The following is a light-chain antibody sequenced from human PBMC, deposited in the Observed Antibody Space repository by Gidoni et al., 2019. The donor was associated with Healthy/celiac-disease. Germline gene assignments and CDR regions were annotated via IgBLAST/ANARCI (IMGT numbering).Light chain of an antibody. J-gene: IGKJ4*01. CDR2: DAS. CDR3: QQRSNWPKLT. V-gene: IGKV3-11*01. Sequence: DILLTQSPATLSLSPGDRATLSCRASQSVSSYLAWYQQKPGQAPRLLIYDASNRATGIPARFSGSGSGTDFTLTISSLEPEDFAVYYCQQRSNWPKLTFGGGTKVEIK. CDR1: QSVSSY.